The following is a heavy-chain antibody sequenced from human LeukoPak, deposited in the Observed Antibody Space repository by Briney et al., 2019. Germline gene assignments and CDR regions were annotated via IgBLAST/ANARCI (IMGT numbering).Heavy chain of an antibody. V-gene: IGHV1-69*13. CDR2: IIPIFGTA. CDR3: ARGYDSVAGYYYYYGMDV. Sequence: ASVKVSCKASGYTFTSYDINWVRQATGQGLEWMGGIIPIFGTANYAQKFQGRVTITADESTSTAYMELSSLRSEDTAVYYCARGYDSVAGYYYYYGMDVWGQGTTVTVSS. D-gene: IGHD6-19*01. CDR1: GYTFTSYD. J-gene: IGHJ6*02.